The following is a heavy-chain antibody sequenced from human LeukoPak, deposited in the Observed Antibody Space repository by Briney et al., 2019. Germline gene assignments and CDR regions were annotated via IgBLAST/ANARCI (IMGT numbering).Heavy chain of an antibody. CDR2: ISDTGTT. D-gene: IGHD3-22*01. V-gene: IGHV4-59*01. CDR1: GGSISSYY. CDR3: ATGYYEPFEK. Sequence: SETLSLTCTVSGGSISSYYWTWIRQPPGKGPEWIGCISDTGTTKYNPAFKSRVTISVDTSKNQFSLKLTSVTAADTAVYFCATGYYEPFEKWGQGTLVSVSS. J-gene: IGHJ4*02.